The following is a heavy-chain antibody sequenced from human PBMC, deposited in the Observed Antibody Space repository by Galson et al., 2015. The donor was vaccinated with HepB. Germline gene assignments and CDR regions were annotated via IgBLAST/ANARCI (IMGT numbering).Heavy chain of an antibody. D-gene: IGHD3-10*01. Sequence: SLRLSCAAFGFIFSSYAVSWVRQAPGKGLEWVSLISAPGTSTYYADSVKGRFTVSRDNSENTLSLQMDNLRAEDTAIYYCAREYGGRFDYWGQGTLVTVSS. CDR2: ISAPGTST. CDR1: GFIFSSYA. V-gene: IGHV3-23*01. CDR3: AREYGGRFDY. J-gene: IGHJ4*02.